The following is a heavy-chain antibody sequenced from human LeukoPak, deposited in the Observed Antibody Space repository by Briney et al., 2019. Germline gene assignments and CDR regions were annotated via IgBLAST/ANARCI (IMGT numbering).Heavy chain of an antibody. CDR2: INPSNSDA. J-gene: IGHJ4*02. CDR3: ARLYNTYSSTWSDY. CDR1: GYSFTGFS. V-gene: IGHV5-51*01. D-gene: IGHD6-13*01. Sequence: GESLKISCTGSGYSFTGFSIGWVRQMPGKGLEWLGLINPSNSDARYSPSFQGQVTMSADRSASAAYLQWSSLKASDTAMYYCARLYNTYSSTWSDYWGQGTLVIVSS.